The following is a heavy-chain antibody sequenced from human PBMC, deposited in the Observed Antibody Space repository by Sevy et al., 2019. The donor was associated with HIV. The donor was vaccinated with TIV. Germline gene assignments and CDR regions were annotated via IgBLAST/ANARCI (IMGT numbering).Heavy chain of an antibody. J-gene: IGHJ4*02. CDR2: ITGSSNYI. D-gene: IGHD1-1*01. CDR1: GFTFSTST. V-gene: IGHV3-21*01. CDR3: VRDELND. Sequence: GGSLRLSCAASGFTFSTSTMNWVRRAPGKGLEWVSLITGSSNYILYADSLKGRFTISRDNDKNSLILQMNSLGAEDTAVYYCVRDELNDWGQGTLVTVSS.